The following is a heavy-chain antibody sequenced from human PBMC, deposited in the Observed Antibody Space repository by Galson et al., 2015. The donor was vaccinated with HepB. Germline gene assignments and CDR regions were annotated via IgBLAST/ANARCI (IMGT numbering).Heavy chain of an antibody. D-gene: IGHD3-10*01. CDR1: GYTFTSYY. V-gene: IGHV1-46*04. Sequence: SVKVSCKASGYTFTSYYMHWVRQAPGQGLEWMGIINPSGGSTSYAQKLQGRVTMTRDTSPSTVYMELSSLRSEDTAVYYCARDGTFYYYGSGSYSYYYYGMDVWGQGTTVTVSS. CDR3: ARDGTFYYYGSGSYSYYYYGMDV. J-gene: IGHJ6*02. CDR2: INPSGGST.